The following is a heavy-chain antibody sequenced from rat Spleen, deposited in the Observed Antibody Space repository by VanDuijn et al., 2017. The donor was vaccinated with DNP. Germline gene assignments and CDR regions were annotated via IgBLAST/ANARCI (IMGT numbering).Heavy chain of an antibody. CDR1: GFTFRSYW. CDR2: INTDGGST. J-gene: IGHJ2*01. D-gene: IGHD5-1*01. Sequence: EVQLVASGGDLVQPGRSLKLSCVASGFTFRSYWMYWIRQAPGKGLEWVASINTDGGSTYYPDSVKGRFTISRDNAKRSLYLQMDSLRSEDTATYYCVRRTGAYWGQGVMVTVSS. CDR3: VRRTGAY. V-gene: IGHV5-58*01.